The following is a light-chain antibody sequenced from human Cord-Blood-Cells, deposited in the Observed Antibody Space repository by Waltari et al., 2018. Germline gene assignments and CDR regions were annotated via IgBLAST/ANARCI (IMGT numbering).Light chain of an antibody. V-gene: IGLV6-57*01. CDR2: ADN. J-gene: IGLJ3*02. CDR1: SGSIARNY. CDR3: QSYDSSNWV. Sequence: NFMLTQPHSVSESPGTTVTLSCTRSSGSIARNYLQWYQQRPGSSPTTVIYADNQRPSGVPDRFSGSIDSSSNSASLTSSGLKTEDEADYYCQSYDSSNWVFGGGTKLTVL.